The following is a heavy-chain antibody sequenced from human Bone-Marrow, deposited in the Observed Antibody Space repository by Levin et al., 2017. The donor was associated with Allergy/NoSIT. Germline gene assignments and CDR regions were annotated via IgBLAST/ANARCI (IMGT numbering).Heavy chain of an antibody. D-gene: IGHD3-22*01. CDR1: GFTFNNYA. Sequence: GGSLRLSCAASGFTFNNYAMSWVRQSPGKGLEWVSSLSGSGDSTFYAGSVKGRFTVSRDNSKNTLYLQINSLRAEDTAVYYCATHPVRLEYYYDTSDYPYVDHWGQGTLVTVSS. CDR2: LSGSGDST. J-gene: IGHJ4*02. V-gene: IGHV3-23*01. CDR3: ATHPVRLEYYYDTSDYPYVDH.